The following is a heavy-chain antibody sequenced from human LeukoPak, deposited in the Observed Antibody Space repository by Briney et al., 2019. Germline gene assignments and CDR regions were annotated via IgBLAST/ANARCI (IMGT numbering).Heavy chain of an antibody. CDR2: IKPKSGGT. CDR1: GYDFNGYY. CDR3: ARDLVARHSDY. D-gene: IGHD2-21*01. V-gene: IGHV1-2*02. Sequence: GASVKVSCKASGYDFNGYYIHWVRQTPGQGLEWMGWIKPKSGGTGYAEEFQGRVTMTSDGSVTTAYLEVRRLRSDDTAVYYCARDLVARHSDYWGQGTLVTVSS. J-gene: IGHJ4*02.